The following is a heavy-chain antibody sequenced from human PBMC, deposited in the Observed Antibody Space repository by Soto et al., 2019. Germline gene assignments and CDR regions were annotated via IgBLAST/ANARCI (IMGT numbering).Heavy chain of an antibody. CDR3: ARHVTGTTVYYFDY. V-gene: IGHV4-39*01. D-gene: IGHD1-7*01. J-gene: IGHJ4*02. CDR2: IYYSGSI. Sequence: SETLFLTCSVSGGSTSSSNLYWGWIRQPPGKGLDWIGSIYYSGSIYYNPSLKSRVTMSVDTSKNQFSLMLSSVTAADTAVYYCARHVTGTTVYYFDYWGQGILVTVS. CDR1: GGSTSSSNLY.